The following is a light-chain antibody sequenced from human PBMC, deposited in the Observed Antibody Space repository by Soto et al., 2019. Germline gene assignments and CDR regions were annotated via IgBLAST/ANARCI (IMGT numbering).Light chain of an antibody. V-gene: IGKV1-39*01. CDR2: AAS. J-gene: IGKJ4*02. Sequence: DIQMTQSPSSLSASVGDRATITCRAGQSINSWLNWYQQKRGHAPILLIYAASSLQSGVPYRVSGSGSVTDFTLTISSLQPEDFGAYFYQHSYRPPLTFGGGTKVEI. CDR1: QSINSW. CDR3: QHSYRPPLT.